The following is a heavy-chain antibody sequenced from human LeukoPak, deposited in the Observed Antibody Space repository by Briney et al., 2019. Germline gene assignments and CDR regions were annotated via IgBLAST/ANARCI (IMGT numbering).Heavy chain of an antibody. V-gene: IGHV1-18*01. Sequence: ASVKVSCKASGYTFTSYGISWVRQAPGQGLEWMGWISAYNGNTNYAQKLQGRVTMTTDTSTSTAYMELRSLRSDDTAVYYCARDQLGSFGVVIWLFDYWGQGTLVTVSS. CDR2: ISAYNGNT. D-gene: IGHD3-3*01. J-gene: IGHJ4*02. CDR1: GYTFTSYG. CDR3: ARDQLGSFGVVIWLFDY.